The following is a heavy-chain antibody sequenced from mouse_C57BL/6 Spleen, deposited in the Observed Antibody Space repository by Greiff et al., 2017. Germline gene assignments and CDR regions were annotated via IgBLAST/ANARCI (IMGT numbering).Heavy chain of an antibody. CDR1: GYTFTSYW. CDR3: ARSGGHYYGSSVDY. V-gene: IGHV1-59*01. CDR2: IDPSDSYT. D-gene: IGHD1-1*01. J-gene: IGHJ2*01. Sequence: QVQLQQPGAELVRPGTSVKLSCKASGYTFTSYWMHWVKQRPGQGLEWIGVIDPSDSYTNYNQKFKGKATLTVDTSSSTAYMQLSSLTSEDSAVYYCARSGGHYYGSSVDYWGQGTTLTVSS.